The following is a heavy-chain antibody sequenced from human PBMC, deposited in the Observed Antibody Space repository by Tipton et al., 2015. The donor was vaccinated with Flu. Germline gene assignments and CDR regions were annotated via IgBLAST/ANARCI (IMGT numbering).Heavy chain of an antibody. CDR3: ARGNPPTVTLDY. CDR2: IWYDGSET. Sequence: SLRLSCAASGFTFSNYGIHWVRQAPGKGLEWLAVIWYDGSETRYADSVKGRFSISRDSSKNTAFLQMNSLRVEDTAVYYCARGNPPTVTLDYWGQGILVTVSS. V-gene: IGHV3-33*01. D-gene: IGHD4-11*01. J-gene: IGHJ4*02. CDR1: GFTFSNYG.